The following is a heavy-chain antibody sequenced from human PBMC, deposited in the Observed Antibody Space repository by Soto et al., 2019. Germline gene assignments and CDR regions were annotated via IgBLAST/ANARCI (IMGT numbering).Heavy chain of an antibody. CDR2: IYYSGST. J-gene: IGHJ4*02. V-gene: IGHV4-39*01. Sequence: QLQLQESGPGLVKPSETLSLTCTVSGGSISSSSYYWGWIRQPPGKGLEWIGSIYYSGSTYYNPSLRSRVTISVDTSKNQFSLKLRYVTAADTAVYYCASLALRDYNSSSGYWGQGTLVTVSS. D-gene: IGHD6-13*01. CDR3: ASLALRDYNSSSGY. CDR1: GGSISSSSYY.